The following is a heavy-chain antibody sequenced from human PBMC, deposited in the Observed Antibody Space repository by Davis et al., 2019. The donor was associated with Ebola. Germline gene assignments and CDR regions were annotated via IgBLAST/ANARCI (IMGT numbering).Heavy chain of an antibody. J-gene: IGHJ6*02. CDR2: IYSGGST. Sequence: GESLKISCAASGFTVSSNYMSWVRQAPGKGLEWVSVIYSGGSTYYADSVKGRFTISRDNSKNTLFLQMNSLRAEDTAVYYCAGAGAKVYYYGMDVWGQGTTVTVSS. D-gene: IGHD3-10*01. CDR3: AGAGAKVYYYGMDV. CDR1: GFTVSSNY. V-gene: IGHV3-53*01.